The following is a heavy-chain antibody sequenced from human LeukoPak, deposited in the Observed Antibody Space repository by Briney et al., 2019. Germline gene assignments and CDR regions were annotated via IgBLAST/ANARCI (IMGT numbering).Heavy chain of an antibody. CDR2: IYYSGST. Sequence: PSETLSLTCTVSGGSISTYYWSWIRQPPGKGLEWIGYIYYSGSTNYNPSLKSRVTISVDTSKNQFSLKLSSVTAADTAAYYCARAVLSGYVDYWGQGTLVTVSS. CDR1: GGSISTYY. V-gene: IGHV4-59*01. D-gene: IGHD2-15*01. CDR3: ARAVLSGYVDY. J-gene: IGHJ4*02.